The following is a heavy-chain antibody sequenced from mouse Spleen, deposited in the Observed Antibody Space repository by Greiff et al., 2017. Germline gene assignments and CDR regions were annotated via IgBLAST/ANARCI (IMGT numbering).Heavy chain of an antibody. V-gene: IGHV14-4*01. CDR1: GFNIKDDY. Sequence: EVKLVESGAELVRPGASVKLSCTASGFNIKDDYMHWVKQRPEQGLEWIGWIDPENGDTEYASKFQGKATITADTSSNTAYLQLSSLTSEDTAVYYCTTRYYDGSYDYAMDYWGQGTSVTVSS. CDR3: TTRYYDGSYDYAMDY. J-gene: IGHJ4*01. D-gene: IGHD1-1*01. CDR2: IDPENGDT.